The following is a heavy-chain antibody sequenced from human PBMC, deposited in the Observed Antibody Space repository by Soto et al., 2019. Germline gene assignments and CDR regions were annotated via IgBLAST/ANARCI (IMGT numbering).Heavy chain of an antibody. CDR1: GGSISSSSYY. D-gene: IGHD3-3*02. V-gene: IGHV4-39*01. Sequence: PSETLSLTCTVSGGSISSSSYYWSWIRQPPGKGLEWIGSIYYSGSTYYNPSLKSRVTISVDTSKNQFSLKLSSVTAADTAVYYCASPKIAFYNWFDPWGQGTLVTVS. J-gene: IGHJ5*02. CDR3: ASPKIAFYNWFDP. CDR2: IYYSGST.